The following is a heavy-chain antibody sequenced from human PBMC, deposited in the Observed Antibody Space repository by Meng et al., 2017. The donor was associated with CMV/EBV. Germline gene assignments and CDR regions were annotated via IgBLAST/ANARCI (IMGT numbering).Heavy chain of an antibody. Sequence: ASVKVSCKASGYTFTSYDINWVRQATGQGLEWMGWMNPNSGNTGYAQKFQGRVTVTRNTSISTAYMELSSLRSEDTAVYYCAADWHDYDFWSGSNYGMDVWGQGTTVTVSS. CDR1: GYTFTSYD. V-gene: IGHV1-8*01. CDR2: MNPNSGNT. CDR3: AADWHDYDFWSGSNYGMDV. J-gene: IGHJ6*02. D-gene: IGHD3-3*01.